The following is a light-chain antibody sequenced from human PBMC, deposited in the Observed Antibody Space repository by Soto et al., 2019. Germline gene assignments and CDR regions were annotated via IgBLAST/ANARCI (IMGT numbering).Light chain of an antibody. CDR1: SSDVGGYNY. Sequence: QSAPTQPPSASGSPGQSVTFSCTGTSSDVGGYNYVSWYQQYPGKAPKLMIYEVYKRHSGVPDRFSGSKSGNTASLTVSGLQPEDEAVYYCSADAGSSTWVFGGGTKLTVL. J-gene: IGLJ2*01. CDR2: EVY. CDR3: SADAGSSTWV. V-gene: IGLV2-8*01.